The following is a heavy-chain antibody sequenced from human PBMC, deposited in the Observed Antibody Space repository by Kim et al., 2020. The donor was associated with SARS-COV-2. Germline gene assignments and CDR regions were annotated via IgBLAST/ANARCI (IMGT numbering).Heavy chain of an antibody. J-gene: IGHJ4*02. V-gene: IGHV3-74*01. D-gene: IGHD6-19*01. Sequence: GGSLRLSCAASGFTFSSHWMHWVRQAPGKGLVWVSRINSDGSTTNYAASVKGRFTISSDNAKNPLYLQMNSLRAEATAVYYCARRQFSSGWYCFDYWGPG. CDR1: GFTFSSHW. CDR2: INSDGSTT. CDR3: ARRQFSSGWYCFDY.